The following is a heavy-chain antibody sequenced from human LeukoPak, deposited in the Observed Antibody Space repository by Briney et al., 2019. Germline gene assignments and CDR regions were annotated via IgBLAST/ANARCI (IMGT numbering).Heavy chain of an antibody. V-gene: IGHV3-33*01. CDR2: IWYDGSNK. D-gene: IGHD6-13*01. CDR1: GFTFSSYG. CDR3: ARVAAAGTGFVEGFDY. J-gene: IGHJ4*02. Sequence: GGSLRLSCAASGFTFSSYGMHWVRQAPGKGLEWVAVIWYDGSNKYYADSVKGRFTISRGNSKNTLYLQMNSLRAEDTAVYYCARVAAAGTGFVEGFDYWGQGTLVTVSS.